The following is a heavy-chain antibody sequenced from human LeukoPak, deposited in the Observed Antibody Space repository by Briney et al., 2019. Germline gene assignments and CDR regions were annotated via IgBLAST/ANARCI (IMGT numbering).Heavy chain of an antibody. D-gene: IGHD1-7*01. CDR3: AKDEGNWNYNLASQTYD. V-gene: IGHV3-23*01. CDR2: ISGSGVST. CDR1: GFRFSSYA. Sequence: GGSLRLSCAASGFRFSSYAMSWVRQAPGKGLEWVSAISGSGVSTYYADSVKGRFTVSRDNSKNTLYLQMSSLRAEDTAVYYCAKDEGNWNYNLASQTYDWGQGTLVTVSS. J-gene: IGHJ4*02.